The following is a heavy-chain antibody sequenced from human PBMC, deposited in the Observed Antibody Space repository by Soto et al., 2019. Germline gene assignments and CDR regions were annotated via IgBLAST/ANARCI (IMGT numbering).Heavy chain of an antibody. CDR2: IYYSGST. CDR1: GGSISSSSYY. Sequence: SETLSLTCTVSGGSISSSSYYWGWIRQPPGEGLEWIGSIYYSGSTYYNPSLKSRVTISVDTSKNQFSLKLSSVTAADTAVYYCATRGRYSSGWTIDYWGQGTLVTVSS. J-gene: IGHJ4*02. CDR3: ATRGRYSSGWTIDY. V-gene: IGHV4-39*01. D-gene: IGHD6-19*01.